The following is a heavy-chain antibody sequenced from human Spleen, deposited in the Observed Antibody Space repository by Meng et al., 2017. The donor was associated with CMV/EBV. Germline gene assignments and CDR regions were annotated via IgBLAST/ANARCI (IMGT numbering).Heavy chain of an antibody. CDR3: ARGPRWTGYFDS. J-gene: IGHJ4*02. V-gene: IGHV4-61*01. CDR1: GDSVNSATSY. D-gene: IGHD3/OR15-3a*01. Sequence: TVSGDSVNSATSYWSWVRQPPGKGLEWIGYISYTGRTNHNPSLKSRVIISVDTSNNQFSLKLTSVTAADTAVYYCARGPRWTGYFDSWGPGTLVTVSS. CDR2: ISYTGRT.